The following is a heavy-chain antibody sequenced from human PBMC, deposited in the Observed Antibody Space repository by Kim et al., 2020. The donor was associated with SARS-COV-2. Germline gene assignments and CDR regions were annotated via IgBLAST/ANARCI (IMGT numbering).Heavy chain of an antibody. CDR1: GFTFSSYG. D-gene: IGHD3-9*01. J-gene: IGHJ4*02. Sequence: GGSLRLSCAASGFTFSSYGMHWVRQAPGKGLEWVAVISYDGSNKYYADSVKGRFTISRDNSKNTLYLQMNSLRAEDTAVYYCAKTRGVLLRYFDWLSKPFYFDDWGQGTLVTVSS. CDR2: ISYDGSNK. CDR3: AKTRGVLLRYFDWLSKPFYFDD. V-gene: IGHV3-30*18.